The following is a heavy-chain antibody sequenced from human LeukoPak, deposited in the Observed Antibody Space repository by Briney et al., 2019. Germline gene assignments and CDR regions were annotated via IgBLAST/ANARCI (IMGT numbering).Heavy chain of an antibody. J-gene: IGHJ5*02. D-gene: IGHD6-19*01. CDR3: ARQPVRIAVAGRNWFDP. CDR2: MYYSGST. V-gene: IGHV4-39*01. CDR1: GGSISSSTYY. Sequence: SETLSRTCTVSGGSISSSTYYWGWIRQPPGKGLEWIGSMYYSGSTYYNPSLKSRVTISVDTSKNQFSLNLSSVTAADTAVYYCARQPVRIAVAGRNWFDPWGQGTLVTVSS.